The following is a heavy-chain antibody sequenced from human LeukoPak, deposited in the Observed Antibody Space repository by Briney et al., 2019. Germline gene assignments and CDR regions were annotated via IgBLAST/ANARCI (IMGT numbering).Heavy chain of an antibody. V-gene: IGHV1-18*01. Sequence: GASVKVSCKASGYTFTSYGISWVRQAPGQGLEWMGWISAYNGNTNYAQNLQGRVTMTTDTSTSTAYMEVRSLRSDDTAVYYCARERPGGDAFDIWGQGTMVTVSS. J-gene: IGHJ3*02. CDR1: GYTFTSYG. D-gene: IGHD2-15*01. CDR2: ISAYNGNT. CDR3: ARERPGGDAFDI.